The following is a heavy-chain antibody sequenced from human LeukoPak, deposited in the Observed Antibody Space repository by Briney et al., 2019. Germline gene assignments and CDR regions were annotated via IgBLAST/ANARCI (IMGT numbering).Heavy chain of an antibody. Sequence: GGSLRLSCAASGFTFSSYAMSWVRQAPGKGLEWVSAISGSGGSTYYADSVKGRFTISRDNSKNTLYLQMNSLRAEDTAVYYCAKDPTLGYYYGMDVWGQGTTVTVSS. J-gene: IGHJ6*02. V-gene: IGHV3-23*01. D-gene: IGHD7-27*01. CDR2: ISGSGGST. CDR3: AKDPTLGYYYGMDV. CDR1: GFTFSSYA.